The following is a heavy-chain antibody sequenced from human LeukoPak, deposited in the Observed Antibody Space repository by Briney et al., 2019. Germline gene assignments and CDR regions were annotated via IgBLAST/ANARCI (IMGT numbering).Heavy chain of an antibody. CDR1: GGSISSSNW. Sequence: PSETLSLTCAVSGGSISSSNWWSWVRQPPGKGLEWIGEIYHSGSTNYNPSLKSRVTISVDKSKNQFSLKLSSVTAADTAVYYCASSFWEQDTAMVFDYWGQGTLVTVSS. J-gene: IGHJ4*02. CDR2: IYHSGST. V-gene: IGHV4-4*02. D-gene: IGHD5-18*01. CDR3: ASSFWEQDTAMVFDY.